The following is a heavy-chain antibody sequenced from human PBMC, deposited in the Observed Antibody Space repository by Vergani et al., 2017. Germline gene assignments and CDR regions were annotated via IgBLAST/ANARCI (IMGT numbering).Heavy chain of an antibody. J-gene: IGHJ4*02. V-gene: IGHV4-31*03. Sequence: QVQLQESGPGLVKPSQTLSLTCTVSGGSISSGGYYWSWIRQHPGKGLEWIGYIYYSVSTYYNPSLKSRVTISVDTSKNQFSLKLSSVTAADTAVYYCARDLPGSPSAQDYWGQGTLVTVSS. CDR3: ARDLPGSPSAQDY. D-gene: IGHD3-10*01. CDR2: IYYSVST. CDR1: GGSISSGGYY.